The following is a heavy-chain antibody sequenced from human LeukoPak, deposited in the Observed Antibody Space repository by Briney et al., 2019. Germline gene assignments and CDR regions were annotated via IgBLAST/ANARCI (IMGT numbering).Heavy chain of an antibody. CDR2: INHSGST. CDR3: ARTSIYYDSSGYRS. D-gene: IGHD3-22*01. V-gene: IGHV4-34*01. CDR1: GGSFSGYY. Sequence: KPSETPSLTCAVYGGSFSGYYWSWIRQPPGKGLEWIGEINHSGSTNYNPSLKSRVTISVDTSKNQFSLKLSSVTAADTAVYYCARTSIYYDSSGYRSWGQGTLVTVSS. J-gene: IGHJ5*02.